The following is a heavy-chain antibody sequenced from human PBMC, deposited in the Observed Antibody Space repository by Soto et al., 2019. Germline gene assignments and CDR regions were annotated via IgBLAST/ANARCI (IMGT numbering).Heavy chain of an antibody. V-gene: IGHV1-18*04. CDR2: IKPDNGDT. CDR1: GYPFNKYG. Sequence: QLQLVQSGAEVERPGASVRVSCKAYGYPFNKYGISWIRQAPGQGLEWMGWIKPDNGDTNYAQKFQGRVTMTTDTSSNTAYMELRSLRSDDTAVYYCATSSDSGFDPWGQGTLVSVSS. D-gene: IGHD3-10*01. CDR3: ATSSDSGFDP. J-gene: IGHJ5*02.